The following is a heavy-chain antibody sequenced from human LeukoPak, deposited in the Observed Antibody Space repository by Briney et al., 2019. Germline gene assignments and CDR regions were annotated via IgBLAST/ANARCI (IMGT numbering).Heavy chain of an antibody. D-gene: IGHD3-10*01. CDR3: ARTLRPGSSYGYYYGMDV. CDR1: GITFSSHW. Sequence: GRSLRLSCAASGITFSSHWMTWVRQAAGKGLEWVANIKQDGSEKYYVDSVKGRFTISRDNAKNSLYLQMNSLRAEDTAVYYCARTLRPGSSYGYYYGMDVWGQGTTVTVSS. V-gene: IGHV3-7*01. J-gene: IGHJ6*02. CDR2: IKQDGSEK.